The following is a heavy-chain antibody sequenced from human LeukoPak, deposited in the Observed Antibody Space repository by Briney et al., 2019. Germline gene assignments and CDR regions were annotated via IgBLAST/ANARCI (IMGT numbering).Heavy chain of an antibody. CDR2: ISRSSSYI. D-gene: IGHD7-27*01. CDR1: GFTFNTYT. V-gene: IGHV3-21*01. CDR3: ARGTLGLNPDIFEE. Sequence: PGGSPRLSCAASGFTFNTYTMDWVRQAPGKGLEWVSSISRSSSYIYYSDSVKGRFTMSRDNAKNSLYLQMNSLRAEDTAVYYCARGTLGLNPDIFEEWGQGTLVTVSS. J-gene: IGHJ4*02.